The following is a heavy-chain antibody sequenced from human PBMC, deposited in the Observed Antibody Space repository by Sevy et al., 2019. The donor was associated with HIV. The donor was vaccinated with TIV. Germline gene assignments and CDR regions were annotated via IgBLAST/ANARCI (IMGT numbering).Heavy chain of an antibody. J-gene: IGHJ4*02. D-gene: IGHD3-22*01. CDR2: IWYDGINK. Sequence: GGSLRLSCTASGFYFGIHWVRQAPGKGLEWVALIWYDGINKDYADSVKGRFTISRDNSKNTVFLQMNSLRAEDTGMYYCARWGNSSGIDYWGQGPLVTVSS. V-gene: IGHV3-33*01. CDR3: ARWGNSSGIDY. CDR1: GFYFG.